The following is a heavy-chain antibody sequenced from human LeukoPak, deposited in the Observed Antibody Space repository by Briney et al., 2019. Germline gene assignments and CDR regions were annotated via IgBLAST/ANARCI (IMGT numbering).Heavy chain of an antibody. CDR2: IYSGGST. Sequence: GGSLRLSCAASGFTVSGNYMSWVRQAPGKGLEWVSVIYSGGSTYYADSVKGRFTISRDNSKNTLYLQMNSLRAEDTAVYYRARDKSYYDSSGYYFAFSYGMDVWGQGTTVTVSS. V-gene: IGHV3-53*01. CDR1: GFTVSGNY. D-gene: IGHD3-22*01. J-gene: IGHJ6*02. CDR3: ARDKSYYDSSGYYFAFSYGMDV.